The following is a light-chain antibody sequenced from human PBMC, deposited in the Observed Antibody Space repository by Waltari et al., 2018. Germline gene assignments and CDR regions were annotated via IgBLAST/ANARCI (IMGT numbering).Light chain of an antibody. CDR1: QSIVSN. CDR2: GAS. J-gene: IGKJ1*01. CDR3: QQYNNWPET. Sequence: DTVMTQSPATLSVSPGERATLSCRASQSIVSNLAWYQHKPGQAPRFLIYGASTRATGIPVRFSGSGSGTEFTLTISSLQSADFAVYFCQQYNNWPETFGQGTKVEIK. V-gene: IGKV3-15*01.